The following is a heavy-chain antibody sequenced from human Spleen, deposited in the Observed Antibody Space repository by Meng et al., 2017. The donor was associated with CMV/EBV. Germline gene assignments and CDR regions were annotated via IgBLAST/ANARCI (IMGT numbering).Heavy chain of an antibody. Sequence: VSGDSVRSDDYRWIWVHQAPGRELAWIGPIYNTGRDTFTPSLRSRVTISTDTSKNQFSLKLTSVIAADTAVYFCVAYLVGIGGRGYWGQGTVVTVSS. CDR2: IYNTGRD. CDR1: GDSVRSDDYR. D-gene: IGHD1-26*01. J-gene: IGHJ4*02. CDR3: VAYLVGIGGRGY. V-gene: IGHV4-61*08.